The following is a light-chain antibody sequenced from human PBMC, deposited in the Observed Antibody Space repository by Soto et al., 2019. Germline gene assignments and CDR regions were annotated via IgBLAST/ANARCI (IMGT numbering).Light chain of an antibody. CDR1: QSVSVNS. CDR2: AAY. Sequence: EIVLTQSPGTLSLSPGERATLSCRASQSVSVNSFAWYQQKDRQAPRLLLYAAYSRATGVPDWFSGRGSGTDFVLIISRVEADDAAVYYCQQYGGSSFTFGPGTKVDIK. J-gene: IGKJ3*01. CDR3: QQYGGSSFT. V-gene: IGKV3-20*01.